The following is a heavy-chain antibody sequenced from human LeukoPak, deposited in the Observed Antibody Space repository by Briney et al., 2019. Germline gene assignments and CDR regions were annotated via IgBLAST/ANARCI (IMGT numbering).Heavy chain of an antibody. D-gene: IGHD2-2*01. J-gene: IGHJ4*02. Sequence: GGSLRLSCAASGFTFSSYSMNWVRQAPGKGLEWVAFIRYDGSNKYYADSVMGRFTISRDNSKNTLYLQMNSLRAEDTAVYYCAKDPLGYCSSTSCSGYWGQGTLVTVSS. CDR3: AKDPLGYCSSTSCSGY. CDR1: GFTFSSYS. V-gene: IGHV3-30*02. CDR2: IRYDGSNK.